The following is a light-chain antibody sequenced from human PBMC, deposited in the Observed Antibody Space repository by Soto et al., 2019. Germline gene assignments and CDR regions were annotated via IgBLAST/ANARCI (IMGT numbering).Light chain of an antibody. Sequence: EIVLTQSPGTLSLSPGERAILSCRASQSVWSNFFAWHQQKPGQAPRLLIYGVSTSATGVPDRFSGGGSGTEFTLSISRLEAEDYAVYYCQQYGRPPATFGGGTKVEIK. CDR3: QQYGRPPAT. V-gene: IGKV3-20*01. CDR2: GVS. CDR1: QSVWSNF. J-gene: IGKJ4*01.